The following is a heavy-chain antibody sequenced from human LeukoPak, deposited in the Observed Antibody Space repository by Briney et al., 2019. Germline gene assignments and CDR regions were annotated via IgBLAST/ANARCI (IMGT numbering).Heavy chain of an antibody. CDR2: IYYGGST. D-gene: IGHD2-15*01. V-gene: IGHV4-39*01. CDR3: AAVGVVAGVVDL. Sequence: SETLSLTCTVSGGSISSSSYYWGWIRQPPGKGLEWIGSIYYGGSTYYNPSLKSRVTISVDTSKNQFSLKLSSVTAADTAVYYCAAVGVVAGVVDLWGRGTLVTVSS. J-gene: IGHJ2*01. CDR1: GGSISSSSYY.